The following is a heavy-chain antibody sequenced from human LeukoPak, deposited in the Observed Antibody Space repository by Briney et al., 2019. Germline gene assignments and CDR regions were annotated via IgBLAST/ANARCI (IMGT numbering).Heavy chain of an antibody. Sequence: GASVKVSCKASGYTFTGYYMHWVRQAPGQGLEWMGWINPNSGGTNYAQKFQGWVTMTRDTSIYTAYMELSRLRSDDTAVYYCARTYGSGSYYVYWGQGTLVTVSS. J-gene: IGHJ4*02. V-gene: IGHV1-2*04. CDR1: GYTFTGYY. CDR2: INPNSGGT. CDR3: ARTYGSGSYYVY. D-gene: IGHD3-10*01.